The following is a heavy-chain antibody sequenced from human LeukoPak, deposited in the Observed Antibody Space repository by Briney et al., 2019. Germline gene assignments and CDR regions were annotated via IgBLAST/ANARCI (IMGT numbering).Heavy chain of an antibody. CDR2: IRYDGGNT. D-gene: IGHD5-12*01. J-gene: IGHJ4*02. CDR3: ATFQWLRYFDF. V-gene: IGHV3-30*02. CDR1: GFIFSNYA. Sequence: PGGSLRLSCAASGFIFSNYAMQWVRQAPGMGLEWVAFIRYDGGNTYYADSVKGRFTISRDNSKNTLYLQMNSLNAEDTAVYYCATFQWLRYFDFWGQGTLVTVSS.